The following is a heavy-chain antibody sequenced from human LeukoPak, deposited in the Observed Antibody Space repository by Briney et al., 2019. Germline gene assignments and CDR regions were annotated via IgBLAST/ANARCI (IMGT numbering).Heavy chain of an antibody. Sequence: SETLSLTCTVSGGSLSSYYWSWIRQPPGKGLEGIGYIYYSGSTNYNPSLKSRVTISADTSKNQFSLKLSSVTAADTAVYYCARGDSSSWYYFDYWGQGTLVTVSS. CDR1: GGSLSSYY. CDR2: IYYSGST. V-gene: IGHV4-59*01. D-gene: IGHD6-13*01. J-gene: IGHJ4*02. CDR3: ARGDSSSWYYFDY.